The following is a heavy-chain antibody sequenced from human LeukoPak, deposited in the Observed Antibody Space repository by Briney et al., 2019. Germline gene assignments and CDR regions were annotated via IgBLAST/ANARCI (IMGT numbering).Heavy chain of an antibody. CDR1: GFTFSDYY. D-gene: IGHD3-16*02. CDR2: ISSSGSTI. J-gene: IGHJ6*03. Sequence: GGSLRLXCAASGFTFSDYYMSWIRQAPGKGLEWVSYISSSGSTIYYADSVKGRFTISRDNAKNSLYLQMNSLRAEDTAVYYCARAEHDYVWGSYRPYYYYYYYMDVWGKGTTVTVSS. CDR3: ARAEHDYVWGSYRPYYYYYYYMDV. V-gene: IGHV3-11*04.